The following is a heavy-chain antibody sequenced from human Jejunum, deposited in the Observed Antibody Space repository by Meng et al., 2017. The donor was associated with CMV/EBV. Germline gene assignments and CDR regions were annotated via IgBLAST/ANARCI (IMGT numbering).Heavy chain of an antibody. J-gene: IGHJ4*02. D-gene: IGHD3/OR15-3a*01. CDR1: GAFDNYV. Sequence: GAFDNYVINCVRQAPGQGLEWMGGITPFHGSADYAQRFQGRVTISTTQSRSTVYMDLRSLRSGDTAVYYCVREAWTPRSGRLYYFDLWGQGTLVTVSS. CDR3: VREAWTPRSGRLYYFDL. CDR2: ITPFHGSA. V-gene: IGHV1-69*05.